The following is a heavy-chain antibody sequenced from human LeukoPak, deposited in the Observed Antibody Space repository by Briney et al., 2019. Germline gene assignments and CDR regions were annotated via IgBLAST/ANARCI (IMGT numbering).Heavy chain of an antibody. J-gene: IGHJ4*02. CDR1: GFTFSSYS. Sequence: AGGSLRLSCAASGFTFSSYSMNWVRQAPGRGLEWVSSISSSSSYIYYADSVKGRFTISRDNAKNSLYLQMNSLRAEDTPVYYCSRGWYYYDSSGYPTPGYWRQGTLVTLSS. D-gene: IGHD3-22*01. CDR3: SRGWYYYDSSGYPTPGY. CDR2: ISSSSSYI. V-gene: IGHV3-21*01.